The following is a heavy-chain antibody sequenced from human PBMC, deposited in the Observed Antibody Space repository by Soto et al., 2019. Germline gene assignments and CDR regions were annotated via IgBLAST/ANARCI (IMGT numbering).Heavy chain of an antibody. CDR1: GFTFNTYG. Sequence: QVQLVESGGGVVQPGGSLRLSCTTSGFTFNTYGMYWVGQAPGKGLEWVAIIWYDGSNKYYGDSVKGRFTISRDNSKNTLYLQMNSLRAEDTALYYCARGDCTGAYCYSWPFNYGVDVWGQGTTVTVSS. CDR3: ARGDCTGAYCYSWPFNYGVDV. J-gene: IGHJ6*02. D-gene: IGHD2-15*01. V-gene: IGHV3-33*08. CDR2: IWYDGSNK.